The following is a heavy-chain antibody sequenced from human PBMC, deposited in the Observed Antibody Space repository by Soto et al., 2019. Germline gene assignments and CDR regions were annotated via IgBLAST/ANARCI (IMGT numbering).Heavy chain of an antibody. CDR3: ARGRNSGSRPDAFDI. D-gene: IGHD1-26*01. CDR2: IIHSGNT. J-gene: IGHJ3*02. V-gene: IGHV4-38-2*02. CDR1: DYSIGSGYY. Sequence: SETLSLTCTVSDYSIGSGYYWGWIRQPPGKGLEWIGSIIHSGNTNYNPSFKSRVTMSVDTSKNQFSLKLSSVIAADTAVYYCARGRNSGSRPDAFDIWGQGTMVTV.